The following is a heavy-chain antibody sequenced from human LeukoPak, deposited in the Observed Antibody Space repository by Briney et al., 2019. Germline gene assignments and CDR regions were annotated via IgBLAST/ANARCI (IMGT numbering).Heavy chain of an antibody. J-gene: IGHJ6*02. D-gene: IGHD4-17*01. Sequence: GGSLRLPCAASGFTFSDYYMSWIRQAPGKGLEWVSYISSSGSTIYYADSVKGRFTISRDNAKNSLYLQMNSLRAEDTAVYYCARAGDYRAYYYYGMDVWGQGTTVTVSS. CDR3: ARAGDYRAYYYYGMDV. V-gene: IGHV3-11*01. CDR1: GFTFSDYY. CDR2: ISSSGSTI.